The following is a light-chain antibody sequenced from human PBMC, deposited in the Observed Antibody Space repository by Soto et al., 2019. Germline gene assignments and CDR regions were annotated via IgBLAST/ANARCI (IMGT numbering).Light chain of an antibody. V-gene: IGKV1-13*02. Sequence: IQLTQSPSSLSASVGDRVTITCRAGQDIGSALAWYQQRPGKAPKLLLYDASNLEAGVPSRFSGSRSVTDYTLTITALLPADFANYYCQPVNGFRITFGGSTKVQIK. J-gene: IGKJ4*01. CDR3: QPVNGFRIT. CDR2: DAS. CDR1: QDIGSA.